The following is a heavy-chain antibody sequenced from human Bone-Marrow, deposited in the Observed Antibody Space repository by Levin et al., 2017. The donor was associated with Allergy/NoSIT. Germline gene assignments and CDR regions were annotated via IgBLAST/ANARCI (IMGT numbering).Heavy chain of an antibody. Sequence: GESLKISCKASGYTFTGYYVHWVRQAPGQGLEWMGWINPSNGGTKYAQKFQGRVTMTRDTSINTAYMELSRLRSDDTAVYYCARLGVYTMSDFYYYMDGWGIGTTVTVSS. CDR3: ARLGVYTMSDFYYYMDG. CDR1: GYTFTGYY. J-gene: IGHJ6*03. CDR2: INPSNGGT. V-gene: IGHV1-2*02. D-gene: IGHD6-13*01.